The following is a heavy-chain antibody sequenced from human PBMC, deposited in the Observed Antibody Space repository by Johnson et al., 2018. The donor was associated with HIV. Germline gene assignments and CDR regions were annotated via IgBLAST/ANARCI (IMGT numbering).Heavy chain of an antibody. CDR2: ISWNSGNI. CDR3: AKDIWQYMYGAFDV. J-gene: IGHJ3*01. CDR1: GFTFDDYA. V-gene: IGHV3-9*01. D-gene: IGHD2-8*01. Sequence: DVQVVESGGGLVQPGMSLRLSCAASGFTFDDYAMHWVRQAPGKGLEWVSSISWNSGNIGYADSVKGRFTISRDNAKNSLYLQMNSLRAEDTALYYCAKDIWQYMYGAFDVWGQGTMVTVSS.